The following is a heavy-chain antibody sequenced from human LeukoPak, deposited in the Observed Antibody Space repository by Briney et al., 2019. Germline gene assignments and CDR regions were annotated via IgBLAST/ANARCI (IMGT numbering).Heavy chain of an antibody. D-gene: IGHD3-22*01. Sequence: SETLSLTCTVSGGSISSYYWSWIRQPLGKGLEWIGYIYYSGSTNYNPSLESRVTISVDTSKNQFSLKLSSMTAADTAVYYCARVQNDYYDSSLDAFDIWGQGTMVTVSS. CDR3: ARVQNDYYDSSLDAFDI. V-gene: IGHV4-59*01. J-gene: IGHJ3*02. CDR2: IYYSGST. CDR1: GGSISSYY.